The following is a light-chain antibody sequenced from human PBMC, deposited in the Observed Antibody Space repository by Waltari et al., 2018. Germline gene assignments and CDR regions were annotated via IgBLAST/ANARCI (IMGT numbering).Light chain of an antibody. J-gene: IGLJ1*01. V-gene: IGLV2-23*02. CDR1: TSDVGSYDL. Sequence: QSALTQPASVSGTPGQSITISCSGTTSDVGSYDLVSWYQHHPGEAPNLLICEVFKRPPDTSSRFSGAKSGSTASLTITGLRPEDEADYYCCSYAGRGTYVFGSGTKVTVL. CDR3: CSYAGRGTYV. CDR2: EVF.